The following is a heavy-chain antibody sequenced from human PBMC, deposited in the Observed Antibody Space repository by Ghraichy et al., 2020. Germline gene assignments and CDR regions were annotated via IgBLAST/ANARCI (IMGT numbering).Heavy chain of an antibody. Sequence: GESLNISCAASGFTFDSYAMGWVRQAPGKGLEWVSSMSHSGADTYYADSVKGRFVISRDSSENKVYLQMNSLRAEETAVYYCAKLGGYYGSGSHPYFDYWGLGTLVTVSS. J-gene: IGHJ4*02. CDR3: AKLGGYYGSGSHPYFDY. D-gene: IGHD3-10*01. CDR2: MSHSGADT. CDR1: GFTFDSYA. V-gene: IGHV3-23*01.